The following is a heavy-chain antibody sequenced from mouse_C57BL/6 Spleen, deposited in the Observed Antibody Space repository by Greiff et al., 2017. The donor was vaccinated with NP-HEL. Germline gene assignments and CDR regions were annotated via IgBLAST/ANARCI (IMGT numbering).Heavy chain of an antibody. CDR3: ARDGSGPYDFAY. J-gene: IGHJ2*01. CDR2: ISDGGSYT. D-gene: IGHD1-1*01. Sequence: EVQLVESGGGLVKPGGSLKLSCAASGFTFSSYAMSWVRQTPEKGLEWVATISDGGSYTYYPDNVKGRFTISRDNATNNLYLQMSHLKSEDTAVYYCARDGSGPYDFAYWGQGTIVTVS. V-gene: IGHV5-4*01. CDR1: GFTFSSYA.